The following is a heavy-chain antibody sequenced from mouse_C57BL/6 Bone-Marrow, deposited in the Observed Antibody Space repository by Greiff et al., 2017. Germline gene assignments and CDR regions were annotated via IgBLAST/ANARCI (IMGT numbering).Heavy chain of an antibody. J-gene: IGHJ4*01. CDR1: GFTFSDYY. CDR2: INYDGSST. CDR3: ARGYGYDDYAMDY. V-gene: IGHV5-16*01. D-gene: IGHD2-2*01. Sequence: VQLKESEGGLVQPGSSMKLSCTASGFTFSDYYMAWVRQVPEKGLEWVANINYDGSSTYYLDSLKSRFIISRDNAKNILYLQMSSLKSEDTATYYCARGYGYDDYAMDYWGQGTSVTVSS.